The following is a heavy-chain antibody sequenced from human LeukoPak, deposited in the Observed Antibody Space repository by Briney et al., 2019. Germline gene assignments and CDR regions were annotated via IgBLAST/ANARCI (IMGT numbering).Heavy chain of an antibody. CDR1: GGTFSSYA. J-gene: IGHJ6*02. CDR2: IIPIFGTA. Sequence: GASVKVSCKASGGTFSSYAISWVRQAPGQGLEWMGGIIPIFGTANYAQNFQGRVTITRDTSASTAYMELSSLRSEDTAVYYCAREHDFLSGYGMDVWGQGTTVTVSS. CDR3: AREHDFLSGYGMDV. D-gene: IGHD3-3*01. V-gene: IGHV1-69*05.